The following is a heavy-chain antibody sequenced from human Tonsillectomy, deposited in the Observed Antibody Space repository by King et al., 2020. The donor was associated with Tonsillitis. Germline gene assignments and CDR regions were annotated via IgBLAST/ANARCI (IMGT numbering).Heavy chain of an antibody. J-gene: IGHJ2*01. V-gene: IGHV4-59*01. CDR1: GGPISSYY. D-gene: IGHD3-22*01. Sequence: VQLQESGPGLVKPSETLSLTCTVSGGPISSYYWSWIRPPPGKGLEWIGYIYYSGSTNYNPSLKSRVTISVDTSKNQFSLKLSSVTAADTAVYYCAREYYYDSSGYYYRGPNWYFDLWGRGTLVTVSS. CDR2: IYYSGST. CDR3: AREYYYDSSGYYYRGPNWYFDL.